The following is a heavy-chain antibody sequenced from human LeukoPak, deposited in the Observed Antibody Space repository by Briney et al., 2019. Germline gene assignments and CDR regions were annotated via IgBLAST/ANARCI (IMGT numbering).Heavy chain of an antibody. CDR3: ASAPLGFGEFGFAP. V-gene: IGHV1-2*02. J-gene: IGHJ5*02. CDR1: GYTFTGYY. D-gene: IGHD3-10*01. Sequence: ASVKVSCKASGYTFTGYYMHWVRQAPGQGLEWMGWINPNSGGTNYAQKFQGRVTMTRDTSISPAYMELSRLRSDDTAVYYCASAPLGFGEFGFAPWGQGTLVTVSS. CDR2: INPNSGGT.